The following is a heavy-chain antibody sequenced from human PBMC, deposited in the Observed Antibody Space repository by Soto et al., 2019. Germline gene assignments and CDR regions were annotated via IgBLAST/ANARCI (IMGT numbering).Heavy chain of an antibody. CDR1: GYTLTGYY. CDR2: INPNSGGT. D-gene: IGHD6-6*01. CDR3: ATSIAARPFYYYYYYGMDV. J-gene: IGHJ6*02. Sequence: GASVKVSCKASGYTLTGYYMHWVRQAPGQGLEWMGWINPNSGGTNYAQKFQGRVTMTRDTSISTAYMELSRLRSDDTAVYYCATSIAARPFYYYYYYGMDVWGQGTTVTVSS. V-gene: IGHV1-2*02.